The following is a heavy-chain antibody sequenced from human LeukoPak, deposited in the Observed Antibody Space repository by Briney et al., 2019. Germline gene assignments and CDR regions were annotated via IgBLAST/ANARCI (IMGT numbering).Heavy chain of an antibody. CDR2: INRSGSI. D-gene: IGHD1-1*01. J-gene: IGHJ4*02. CDR3: ARGGDNWNFY. Sequence: SETLSLTCAIYGGSFSGYYRSWIRQPPGKGLELIGEINRSGSIDYNPSLKSRVTISADTSKNQFFLNLNSVTAADTAVYYCARGGDNWNFYWGQGTLVTVS. V-gene: IGHV4-34*01. CDR1: GGSFSGYY.